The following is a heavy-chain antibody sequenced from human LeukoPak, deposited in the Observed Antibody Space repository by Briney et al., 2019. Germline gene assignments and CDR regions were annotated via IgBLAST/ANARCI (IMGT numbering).Heavy chain of an antibody. Sequence: PSETLSLTCTVSGGSISSYYWSWIRQPPGKGLEWIGRIYTSGSTNYNPSLKSRVTISADKSKNQFSLKLSSVTAADTAVYYCARHPSGWYGNWFDPWGQGTLVAVSS. D-gene: IGHD6-19*01. CDR3: ARHPSGWYGNWFDP. CDR1: GGSISSYY. V-gene: IGHV4-59*08. J-gene: IGHJ5*02. CDR2: IYTSGST.